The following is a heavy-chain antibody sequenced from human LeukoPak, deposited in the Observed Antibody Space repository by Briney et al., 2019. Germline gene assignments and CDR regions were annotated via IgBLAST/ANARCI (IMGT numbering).Heavy chain of an antibody. CDR2: MSGVGNT. CDR3: TGHGSNSY. Sequence: GGSLRLSCVVSGFSINNNGPSWFRQAPGKGLEWVSDMSGVGNTYYAESVKGRFTISRDNFKNTFFLQMNSLRAEDTALYYATGHGSNSYWGQGALVAVSS. CDR1: GFSINNNG. D-gene: IGHD5-24*01. V-gene: IGHV3-23*01. J-gene: IGHJ4*02.